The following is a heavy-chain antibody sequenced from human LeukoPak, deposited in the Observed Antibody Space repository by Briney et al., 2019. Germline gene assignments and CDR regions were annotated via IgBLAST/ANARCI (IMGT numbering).Heavy chain of an antibody. CDR1: GFTFSSYS. V-gene: IGHV3-21*01. CDR2: ISGSSSYI. D-gene: IGHD3-22*01. CDR3: ARVFGSSGYYPYYFDY. Sequence: GGSLRLSCAASGFTFSSYSMNWVRQAPGKGLEWVSSISGSSSYIYYADSVKGRFTISRHNAKNSQYLQMNSLRAEDTAVYYCARVFGSSGYYPYYFDYWGRGTLVTVSS. J-gene: IGHJ4*02.